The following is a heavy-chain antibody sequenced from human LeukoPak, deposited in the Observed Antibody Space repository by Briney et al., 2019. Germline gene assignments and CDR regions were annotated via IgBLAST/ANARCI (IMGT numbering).Heavy chain of an antibody. CDR1: GLTFSNYW. J-gene: IGHJ3*02. Sequence: GGSLRLSCAASGLTFSNYWLTWVRQTPGKGLEWVANINHDGSEKNYVDSVKGRFTISRDNAKNSIYLQMNSLRAEDTAVYYCVTVHVRPLDIWGQGTMVTVSS. V-gene: IGHV3-7*03. D-gene: IGHD6-6*01. CDR2: INHDGSEK. CDR3: VTVHVRPLDI.